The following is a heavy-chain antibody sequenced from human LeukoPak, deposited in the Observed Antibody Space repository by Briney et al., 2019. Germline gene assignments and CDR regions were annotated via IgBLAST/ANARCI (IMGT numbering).Heavy chain of an antibody. D-gene: IGHD3-22*01. CDR2: VHTSGST. CDR3: ARGLGSFDY. J-gene: IGHJ4*02. Sequence: SETLSLTCTVSRASISPYYWTWIRQPAGKGLEWIGHVHTSGSTNYNPSFKSRVTMSIDTSTNQFSLKLNSLTAADTAVYYCARGLGSFDYWGQGTLVTVSS. V-gene: IGHV4-4*07. CDR1: RASISPYY.